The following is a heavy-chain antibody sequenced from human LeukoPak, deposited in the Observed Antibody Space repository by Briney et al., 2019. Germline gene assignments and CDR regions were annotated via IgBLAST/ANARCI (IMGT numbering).Heavy chain of an antibody. J-gene: IGHJ4*02. CDR2: ISAYNGNT. V-gene: IGHV1-18*01. D-gene: IGHD6-13*01. Sequence: GASVKVSCKASGYTCTSYGISWVRQAPGQGLEWMGWISAYNGNTNYAQKLQGRVTMTTDTSTSTAYMELRSLRSDDTAVYYCARDRPAAGSACFDYWGQGTLVTVSS. CDR3: ARDRPAAGSACFDY. CDR1: GYTCTSYG.